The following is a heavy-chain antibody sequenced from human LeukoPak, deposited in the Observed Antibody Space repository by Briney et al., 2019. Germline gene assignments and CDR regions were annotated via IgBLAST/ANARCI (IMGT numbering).Heavy chain of an antibody. CDR2: INPNSGGT. J-gene: IGHJ4*02. CDR3: ARDYKMATITGVGY. CDR1: GYTFTGYY. V-gene: IGHV1-2*02. D-gene: IGHD5-24*01. Sequence: ASVKVSCKASGYTFTGYYMHWVRQAPGQGLEWMGWINPNSGGTNYAQKFQGRVTMTTDTSTSTAFMELRSLRSDDTAVYYCARDYKMATITGVGYWGQGTLVTVSS.